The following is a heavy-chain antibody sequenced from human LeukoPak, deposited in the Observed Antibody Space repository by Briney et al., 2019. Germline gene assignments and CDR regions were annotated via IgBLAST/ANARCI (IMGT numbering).Heavy chain of an antibody. D-gene: IGHD5-12*01. CDR1: GFTFSSYW. V-gene: IGHV3-74*01. CDR3: TTLYGGSLDY. CDR2: IKTDGSST. Sequence: GGSLRLSCAASGFTFSSYWMYWARQPPGKGLVWVSRIKTDGSSTSYADSVKGRFTISRDNAKNTLYLQMNSLRAEDTAVYYCTTLYGGSLDYWGQGTLVTVSS. J-gene: IGHJ4*02.